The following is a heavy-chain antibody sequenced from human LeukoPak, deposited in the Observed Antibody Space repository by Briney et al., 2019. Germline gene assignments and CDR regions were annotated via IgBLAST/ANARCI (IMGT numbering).Heavy chain of an antibody. CDR2: ISGSGSST. CDR3: AKRAGYNSNYFDY. CDR1: GFTFNSYA. D-gene: IGHD5-24*01. J-gene: IGHJ4*02. Sequence: GGALRLSCAASGFTFNSYAMSWVRQAPGRGLEWVSAISGSGSSTYYADSVKGRFTISRDNSRSTLSLQMNSLRAEDTAVYYCAKRAGYNSNYFDYWGQGTLVTVSS. V-gene: IGHV3-23*01.